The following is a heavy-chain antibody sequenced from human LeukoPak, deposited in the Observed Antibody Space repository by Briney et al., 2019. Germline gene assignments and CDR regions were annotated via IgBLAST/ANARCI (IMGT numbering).Heavy chain of an antibody. CDR3: AILRLDYYDSSGYSGY. J-gene: IGHJ4*02. V-gene: IGHV3-23*01. Sequence: PGGSLRLSCAASGFTFSSYAMSWVRQAPGKGLEWVSAISGSGGSTYYADSVKGRFTISRDNSKNTLYLQMNSLRAEDTAVYYCAILRLDYYDSSGYSGYWGQGTLVTVSS. CDR1: GFTFSSYA. D-gene: IGHD3-22*01. CDR2: ISGSGGST.